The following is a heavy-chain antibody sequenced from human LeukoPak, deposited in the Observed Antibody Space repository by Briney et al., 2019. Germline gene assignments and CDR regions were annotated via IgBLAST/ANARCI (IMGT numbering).Heavy chain of an antibody. Sequence: SQTLSLTCAVSGGSISSGGYSWGWIRQPPGKGLEWIGYIYHSGSTYYNPSLKSRVTISVDRSKNQFSLKLSSVTAADTAVYYCARSGRRYYFDYWGQGTLVTVSS. CDR3: ARSGRRYYFDY. CDR1: GGSISSGGYS. V-gene: IGHV4-30-2*01. J-gene: IGHJ4*02. D-gene: IGHD4-17*01. CDR2: IYHSGST.